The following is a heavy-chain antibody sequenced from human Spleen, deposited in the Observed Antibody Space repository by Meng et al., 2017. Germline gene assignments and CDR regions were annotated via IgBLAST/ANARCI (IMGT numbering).Heavy chain of an antibody. CDR3: AREDSNGGWFDP. CDR1: GGSISSYY. CDR2: IYYSGST. V-gene: IGHV4-59*01. Sequence: SETLSLTCTVSGGSISSYYWSWIRQPPGKGLEWIGYIYYSGSTNYNPSLNSPVTISVDTSKNQFSLKLSAVTAADTAVYYCAREDSNGGWFDPWGQGTLVTVSS. J-gene: IGHJ5*02. D-gene: IGHD4-11*01.